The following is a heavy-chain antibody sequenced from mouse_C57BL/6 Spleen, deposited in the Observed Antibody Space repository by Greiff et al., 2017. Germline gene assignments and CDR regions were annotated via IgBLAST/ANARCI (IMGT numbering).Heavy chain of an antibody. Sequence: EVHLVESGGGLVQPGGSLSLSCAASGFTFTDYYMSWVRQPPGKALEWLGFIRNKANGYTTEYSASVKGRFTISRDNSQIILYLQMNALRAEDSATYYWARYQTAQATGWFADWGQGTLVTVSA. CDR3: ARYQTAQATGWFAD. CDR2: IRNKANGYTT. V-gene: IGHV7-3*01. D-gene: IGHD3-2*02. CDR1: GFTFTDYY. J-gene: IGHJ3*01.